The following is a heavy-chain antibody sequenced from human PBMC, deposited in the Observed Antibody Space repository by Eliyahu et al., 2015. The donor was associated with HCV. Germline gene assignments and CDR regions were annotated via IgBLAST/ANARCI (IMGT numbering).Heavy chain of an antibody. CDR3: ARDTPRDYDFWSGYYAWNPVYGMDV. J-gene: IGHJ6*02. CDR1: GFTVSSNY. CDR2: IYSGGST. D-gene: IGHD3-3*01. V-gene: IGHV3-53*02. Sequence: EVQLVETGGGLIQPGGSLRLSCAASGFTVSSNYMSWVRQAPGKGLEWVSVIYSGGSTYYADSVKGRFTISRDNSKNTLYLQMNSLRAEDTAVYYCARDTPRDYDFWSGYYAWNPVYGMDVWSQGTTVTVSS.